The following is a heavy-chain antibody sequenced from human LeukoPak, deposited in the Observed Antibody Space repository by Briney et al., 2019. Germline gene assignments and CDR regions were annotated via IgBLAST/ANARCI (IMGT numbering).Heavy chain of an antibody. CDR1: GYTFTSYA. Sequence: GASVKVSCKASGYTFTSYAMHWVRQAPGQRLEWMGWINAGNGNTKYSQKFQGRVTITRDTSASTAYMELSSLRSEDTAVYYCARAPADYGDYGLNWGQGTLVTVSS. CDR3: ARAPADYGDYGLN. D-gene: IGHD4-17*01. V-gene: IGHV1-3*01. J-gene: IGHJ4*02. CDR2: INAGNGNT.